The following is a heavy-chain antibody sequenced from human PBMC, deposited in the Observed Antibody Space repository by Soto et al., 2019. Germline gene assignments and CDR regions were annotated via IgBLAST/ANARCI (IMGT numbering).Heavy chain of an antibody. Sequence: ASVKVSCKASGYTFTSYGISWVRQAPGQGLEWMGWISAYNGNTNYAQKLQGRVTMTTDTSTSTAYMELRSQRSDDTPVYYGASDNGEDSGYEFAGVPSHFDYWGQGTLVTVSS. J-gene: IGHJ4*02. D-gene: IGHD5-12*01. V-gene: IGHV1-18*01. CDR1: GYTFTSYG. CDR2: ISAYNGNT. CDR3: ASDNGEDSGYEFAGVPSHFDY.